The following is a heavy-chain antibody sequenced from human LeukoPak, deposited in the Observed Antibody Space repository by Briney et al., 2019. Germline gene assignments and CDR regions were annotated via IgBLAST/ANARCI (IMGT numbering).Heavy chain of an antibody. CDR3: AREGYSSSWYYFDY. V-gene: IGHV3-23*01. Sequence: GGSLRLSCAASGFTFSSCAMGWVRQAPGKGLEWVSAISGGGGNTYYADSVKGRFTISRDNSKNTLYLQMNSLRAEDTAVYYCAREGYSSSWYYFDYWGQGTLVTVSS. D-gene: IGHD6-13*01. CDR2: ISGGGGNT. CDR1: GFTFSSCA. J-gene: IGHJ4*02.